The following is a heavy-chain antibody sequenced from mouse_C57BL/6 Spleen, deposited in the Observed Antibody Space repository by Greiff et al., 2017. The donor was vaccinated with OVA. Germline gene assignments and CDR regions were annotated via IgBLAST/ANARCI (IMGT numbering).Heavy chain of an antibody. CDR3: ARWGDDYLSFDY. V-gene: IGHV1-81*01. CDR2: IYPRSGNT. CDR1: GYTFTSYG. D-gene: IGHD2-4*01. Sequence: QVQLKQSGAELARPGASVKLSCKASGYTFTSYGISWVKQRTGQGLEWIGEIYPRSGNTYYNEKFKGKATLTADKSSSTAYMELRSLTSEDSAVYFCARWGDDYLSFDYWGQGTTLTVSS. J-gene: IGHJ2*01.